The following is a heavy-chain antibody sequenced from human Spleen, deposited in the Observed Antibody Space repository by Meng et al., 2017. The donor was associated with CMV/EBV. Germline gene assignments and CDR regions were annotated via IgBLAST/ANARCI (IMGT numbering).Heavy chain of an antibody. D-gene: IGHD3-16*01. Sequence: GSLRLSCAVSGDSVSCGGCFWTWIRQPPGKGPEWIGYVSYAGNTKYNPSLMSRVTMSLDTTRDQFSLRLNSVIAADTAVYYCARSSGGRMTSYNYFDPWGQGALVTVSS. CDR1: GDSVSCGGCF. CDR2: VSYAGNT. CDR3: ARSSGGRMTSYNYFDP. V-gene: IGHV4-61*08. J-gene: IGHJ5*02.